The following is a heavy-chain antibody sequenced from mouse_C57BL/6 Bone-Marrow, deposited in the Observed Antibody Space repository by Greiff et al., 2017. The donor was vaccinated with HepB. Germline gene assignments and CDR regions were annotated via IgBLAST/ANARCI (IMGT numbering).Heavy chain of an antibody. CDR1: GYTFTSYW. V-gene: IGHV1-59*01. D-gene: IGHD1-1*01. CDR2: IDPSDSYT. CDR3: ASYYGSS. J-gene: IGHJ1*03. Sequence: QVQLQQPGAELVRPGTSVKLSCKASGYTFTSYWMHWVKQRPGQGLEWIGVIDPSDSYTNYNQKFKGKATLTVDKSSSTAYMQLSSLTSEDSAVYYCASYYGSSWGTGTTVTVSS.